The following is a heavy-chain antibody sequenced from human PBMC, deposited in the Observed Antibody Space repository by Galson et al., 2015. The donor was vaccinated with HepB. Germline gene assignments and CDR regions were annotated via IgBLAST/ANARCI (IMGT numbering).Heavy chain of an antibody. Sequence: SLRLSCAASGFTFSSYAMHWVRQAPGKGLEWVAVISYDGSNKYYADSVKGRFTISRDNSKNTLYLQMNSLRAEDTAVYYCARALEPLYYYYGMDVWGQGTTVTVSS. V-gene: IGHV3-30-3*01. CDR2: ISYDGSNK. J-gene: IGHJ6*02. CDR1: GFTFSSYA. CDR3: ARALEPLYYYYGMDV. D-gene: IGHD1-14*01.